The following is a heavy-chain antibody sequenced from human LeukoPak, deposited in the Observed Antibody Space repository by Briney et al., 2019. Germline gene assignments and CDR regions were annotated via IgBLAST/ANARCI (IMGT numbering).Heavy chain of an antibody. CDR2: ISGSGGST. V-gene: IGHV3-23*01. CDR1: GFTFSSYA. Sequence: PGGSLRHSCAASGFTFSSYAMSWVRQAPGKGLEWVSAISGSGGSTYYADSVKGRFTISRDNSKNTLYLQMNSLRAEDTAVYYCAKRHSSSSYYFDYWGQGTLVTVSS. D-gene: IGHD6-13*01. J-gene: IGHJ4*02. CDR3: AKRHSSSSYYFDY.